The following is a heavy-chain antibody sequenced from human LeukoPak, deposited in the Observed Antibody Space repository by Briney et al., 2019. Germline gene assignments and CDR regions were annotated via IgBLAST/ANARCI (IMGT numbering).Heavy chain of an antibody. CDR2: IYTSGST. CDR1: GGSISSGSYY. CDR3: ARSDVVVPAADAFDI. V-gene: IGHV4-61*02. D-gene: IGHD2-2*01. J-gene: IGHJ3*02. Sequence: SETLSLTCTVSGGSISSGSYYWSWIRQPAGKGLEWIGRIYTSGSTNYNPSLKSRVTMSVDTSKNQFSLKLSSVTAADTAVYYCARSDVVVPAADAFDIWGQGTMVTGSS.